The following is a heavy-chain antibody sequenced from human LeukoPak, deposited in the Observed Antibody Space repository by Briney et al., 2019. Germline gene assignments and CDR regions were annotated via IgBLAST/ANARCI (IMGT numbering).Heavy chain of an antibody. CDR3: ARDRYYDSSGYWDH. CDR1: GFTFSSYE. J-gene: IGHJ4*02. Sequence: GGSLRLSCAASGFTFSSYEMNWVRQAPGKGLEWVSYISSRGSTIHYADSVKGRFTISRDNAKDSLYLQMNSLRAEDTAVYYCARDRYYDSSGYWDHWGQGTLVTVSS. V-gene: IGHV3-48*03. CDR2: ISSRGSTI. D-gene: IGHD3-22*01.